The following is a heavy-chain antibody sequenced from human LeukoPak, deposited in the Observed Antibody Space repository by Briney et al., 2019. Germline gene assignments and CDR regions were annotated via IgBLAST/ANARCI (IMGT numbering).Heavy chain of an antibody. J-gene: IGHJ5*02. CDR2: INPNSGGT. Sequence: ASVKLSCKASGYSFTDHYMHWVRQAPGQGLEWMGWINPNSGGTNYGQRFQGRVTMTRDTSISTVYMERRRLRSDDTAVYYCARDYRGYFWSGFRFDPWGQGTLVTVSS. CDR3: ARDYRGYFWSGFRFDP. D-gene: IGHD3-3*01. CDR1: GYSFTDHY. V-gene: IGHV1-2*02.